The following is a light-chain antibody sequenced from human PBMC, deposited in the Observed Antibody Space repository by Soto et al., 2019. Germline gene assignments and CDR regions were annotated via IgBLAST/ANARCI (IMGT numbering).Light chain of an antibody. Sequence: QSALTQPASVSGSPGQSITISCTGSSSDVGGYNYVSWYQQHHPGKAPKLMIYDVSNRPSGVSNRFSGSKSGNTASLTISGLQAEDEADYYCSSYTTSSTVVFGGGTMLTVL. V-gene: IGLV2-14*03. CDR2: DVS. CDR3: SSYTTSSTVV. J-gene: IGLJ2*01. CDR1: SSDVGGYNY.